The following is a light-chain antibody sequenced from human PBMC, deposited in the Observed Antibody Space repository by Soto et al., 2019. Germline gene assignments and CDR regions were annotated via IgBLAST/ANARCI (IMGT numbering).Light chain of an antibody. Sequence: EIVMSQSPASLSVSPGGRATVSCRASQSFSSNLAWYQQKPGQAPRLLIYGAYTRATGVPARFSGSGSGTEFTLTISSLQPEDFAVYDCQQYNNWPPWTFGQGTKVDI. CDR2: GAY. J-gene: IGKJ1*01. V-gene: IGKV3-15*01. CDR3: QQYNNWPPWT. CDR1: QSFSSN.